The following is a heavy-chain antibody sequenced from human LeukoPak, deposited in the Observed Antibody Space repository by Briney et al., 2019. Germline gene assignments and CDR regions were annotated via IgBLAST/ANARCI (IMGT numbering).Heavy chain of an antibody. CDR2: IGTAGDI. D-gene: IGHD5-18*01. CDR3: ARHLSGVAGYTYGRGIDF. Sequence: GGSLRLSCAASGFTFSSYDMHWVRQATGKGLEWVSGIGTAGDIYYPGSVKGRFTISRENAKKSLYLQMNSLRAGDTAVYYCARHLSGVAGYTYGRGIDFWGQGTLVTVSS. J-gene: IGHJ4*02. CDR1: GFTFSSYD. V-gene: IGHV3-13*01.